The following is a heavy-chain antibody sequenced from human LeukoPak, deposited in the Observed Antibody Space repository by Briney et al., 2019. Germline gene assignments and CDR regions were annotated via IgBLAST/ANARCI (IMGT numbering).Heavy chain of an antibody. Sequence: EASVKVSCKASGGTFSSYVISWVRQAPGQGLEWMGRIIPIFGTANYAQKFQGRVTITTDESTSTAYMELSSLRSEDTAVYYCARAFRYCSGGSCSYYFDYWGQGTLVTVSS. CDR2: IIPIFGTA. D-gene: IGHD2-15*01. CDR3: ARAFRYCSGGSCSYYFDY. J-gene: IGHJ4*02. V-gene: IGHV1-69*05. CDR1: GGTFSSYV.